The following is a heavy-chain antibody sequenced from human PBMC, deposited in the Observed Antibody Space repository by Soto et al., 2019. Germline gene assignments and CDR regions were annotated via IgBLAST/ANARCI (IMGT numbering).Heavy chain of an antibody. CDR2: IYYSGST. D-gene: IGHD7-27*01. V-gene: IGHV4-31*03. J-gene: IGHJ4*02. CDR3: ARLTGDSDYFDY. CDR1: GGSISSGGYY. Sequence: PSETLSLTCTVSGGSISSGGYYWSWIRQHPGKGLEWIGCIYYSGSTYYNPSLKSRVTISVDTSKNQFSLKLSSVTAADTAVYYCARLTGDSDYFDYWGQGTLVTVSS.